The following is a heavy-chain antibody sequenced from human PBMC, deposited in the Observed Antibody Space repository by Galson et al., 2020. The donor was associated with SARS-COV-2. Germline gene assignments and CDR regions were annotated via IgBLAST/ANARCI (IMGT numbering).Heavy chain of an antibody. D-gene: IGHD4-17*01. CDR2: ISSSSSTI. CDR3: ARGWLKGDYVGWRDAFDI. Sequence: GESLKISCAASGFTFSSYSMNWVRQAPGKGLEWVSYISSSSSTIYYADSVKGRFTISRDNAKNSLYLQMNSLRDEDTAVYYCARGWLKGDYVGWRDAFDIWGQGTMVTVSS. CDR1: GFTFSSYS. J-gene: IGHJ3*02. V-gene: IGHV3-48*02.